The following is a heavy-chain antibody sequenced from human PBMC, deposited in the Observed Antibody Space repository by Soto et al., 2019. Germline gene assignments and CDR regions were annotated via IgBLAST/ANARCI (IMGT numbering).Heavy chain of an antibody. Sequence: ASVKVSCKASGYTFTGYYMHWVRQAPGQGLEWMGWINPNSGGTNYAQKFQGWVTMTRDTSISTAYMELSRLRSDDTAVYYCARDTAMATNYFDYWGQGTLVTVSS. CDR2: INPNSGGT. J-gene: IGHJ4*02. D-gene: IGHD5-18*01. V-gene: IGHV1-2*04. CDR1: GYTFTGYY. CDR3: ARDTAMATNYFDY.